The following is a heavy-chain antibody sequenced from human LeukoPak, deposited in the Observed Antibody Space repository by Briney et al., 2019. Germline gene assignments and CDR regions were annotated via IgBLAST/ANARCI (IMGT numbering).Heavy chain of an antibody. CDR2: ISWNSGRI. CDR3: AELGITMIGGV. D-gene: IGHD3-10*02. J-gene: IGHJ6*04. CDR1: GFTFDDYA. Sequence: GGSLRLSCAASGFTFDDYAMHWARQAPGKGLEWVSGISWNSGRIGYADSVKGRFTISRDNAKNSLYLQMNSLRAEDTAVYYCAELGITMIGGVWGKGTTVTISS. V-gene: IGHV3-9*01.